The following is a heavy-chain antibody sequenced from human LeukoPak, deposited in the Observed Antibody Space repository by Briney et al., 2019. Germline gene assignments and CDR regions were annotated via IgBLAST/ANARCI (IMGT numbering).Heavy chain of an antibody. CDR3: ARGLGLGNWEAAWFDP. Sequence: PSQTLSLTCTVSGGSISSGNYYWSWIRQPAGKGLEWIGRIYTSGSTNYNPSLKSQVTISVDTSKNQFSLKLSSVTAADTAVYYCARGLGLGNWEAAWFDPWGQGTLVTVSS. V-gene: IGHV4-61*02. J-gene: IGHJ5*02. CDR1: GGSISSGNYY. CDR2: IYTSGST. D-gene: IGHD7-27*01.